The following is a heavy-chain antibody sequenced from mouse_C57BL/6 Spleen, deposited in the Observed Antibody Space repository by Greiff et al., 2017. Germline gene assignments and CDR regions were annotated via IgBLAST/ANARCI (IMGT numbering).Heavy chain of an antibody. Sequence: VQLQQSGAELVKPGASVKISCKASGYAFSSYWMNWVKQRPGKGLEWIGQIYPGDGDTNYNGKFKGKATLTADKSSSTAYMQLSSLTSEDSAVYFCARSGGITTVVDYFDYWGQGTTLTVSS. CDR1: GYAFSSYW. D-gene: IGHD1-1*01. CDR2: IYPGDGDT. V-gene: IGHV1-80*01. J-gene: IGHJ2*01. CDR3: ARSGGITTVVDYFDY.